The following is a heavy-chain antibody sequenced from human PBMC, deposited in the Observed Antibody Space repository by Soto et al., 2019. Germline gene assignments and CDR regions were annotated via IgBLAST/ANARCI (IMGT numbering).Heavy chain of an antibody. V-gene: IGHV1-18*01. Sequence: QVQLVQSGDEVKKPGASVKASCKASGYIFVNYGIAWVRQAPGQGLEWMGWISPYTGNTHSASKVQGRLTMTTDTSTSTAYMDLGSLTSDDTAVYYCVMVDNSVTQTPQDVGGQGTTVTVSS. J-gene: IGHJ6*02. CDR1: GYIFVNYG. CDR3: VMVDNSVTQTPQDV. D-gene: IGHD5-12*01. CDR2: ISPYTGNT.